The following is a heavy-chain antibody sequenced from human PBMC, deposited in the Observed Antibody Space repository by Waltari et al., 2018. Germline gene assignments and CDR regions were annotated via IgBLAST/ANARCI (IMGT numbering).Heavy chain of an antibody. J-gene: IGHJ6*02. Sequence: EVQLVESGGGLVQPGGSLRLSCAASGFTFSSYEMNWVRQAPGKGLEWVSYISSSGSTIYYADSVKGRFTISRDNAKNSLYLQMNSLRAEDTAVYYCARDRIAVDYYYGMDVWGQGTTVTVSS. D-gene: IGHD6-19*01. CDR3: ARDRIAVDYYYGMDV. CDR1: GFTFSSYE. V-gene: IGHV3-48*03. CDR2: ISSSGSTI.